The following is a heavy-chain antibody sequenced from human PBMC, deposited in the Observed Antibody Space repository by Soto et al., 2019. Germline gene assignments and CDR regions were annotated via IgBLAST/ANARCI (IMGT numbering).Heavy chain of an antibody. CDR1: GGSISSGGYS. CDR3: ARVPDR. V-gene: IGHV4-30-2*01. J-gene: IGHJ5*02. Sequence: QLQLQESGSGLVKPSQTLSLTCAVSGGSISSGGYSWSWIRQPPGKGLEWIGYIYHSGSTYYNPSPXSXXTISADRPKTPFSLTLRSVTAAATAVYYCARVPDRWGQGTLVTVSS. CDR2: IYHSGST. D-gene: IGHD2-2*01.